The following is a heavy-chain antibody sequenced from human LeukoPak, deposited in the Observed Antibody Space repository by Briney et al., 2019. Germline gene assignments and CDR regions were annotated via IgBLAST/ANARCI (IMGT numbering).Heavy chain of an antibody. J-gene: IGHJ4*02. CDR3: ARGVTMVRGKPLGY. D-gene: IGHD3-10*01. CDR1: GYTFTSYV. V-gene: IGHV1-8*01. Sequence: ASVKVSCKASGYTFTSYVINWVRQATGQGLEWMGWMNPNSGNTGYAQKFQGRVTMTRNTSISTAYMELSSLRSEDAAVYYCARGVTMVRGKPLGYWGQGTLVTVSS. CDR2: MNPNSGNT.